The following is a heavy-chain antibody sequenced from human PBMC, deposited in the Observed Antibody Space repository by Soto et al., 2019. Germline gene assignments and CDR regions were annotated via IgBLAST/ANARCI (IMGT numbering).Heavy chain of an antibody. V-gene: IGHV4-31*03. CDR3: ARSVFP. CDR1: GGSISSGDYY. J-gene: IGHJ5*02. CDR2: IYYSGNT. Sequence: HVQLQESGPGLVKPSQTLSLTCTVSGGSISSGDYYWSWIRQHPGKGLEWIGYIYYSGNTYYNPSLKRRATIAVDASKTLFSLKPTSVTAAATAVYYCARSVFPWGQGTLVTVSS.